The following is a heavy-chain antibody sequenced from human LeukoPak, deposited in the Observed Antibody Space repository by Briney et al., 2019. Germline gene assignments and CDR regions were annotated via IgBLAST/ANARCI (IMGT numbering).Heavy chain of an antibody. CDR1: GGSISSSNYY. J-gene: IGHJ5*02. D-gene: IGHD2-15*01. Sequence: PSETLSLTCTVSGGSISSSNYYWGWIRQPPGKGLEWIGSIYYSGSTYYNPSLKSRVTISVDTSKNQFSLKLSSVTAADTAVYYCANMVVVVVAATPWHWFDPWGQGTLVTVSS. V-gene: IGHV4-39*01. CDR2: IYYSGST. CDR3: ANMVVVVVAATPWHWFDP.